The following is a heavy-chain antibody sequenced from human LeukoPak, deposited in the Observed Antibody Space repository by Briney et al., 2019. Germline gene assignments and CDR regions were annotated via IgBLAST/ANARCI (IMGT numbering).Heavy chain of an antibody. Sequence: GGSLRLSCAASGFTSRNAWMSWVRQAPGKGLEWVGRIKSRTDGGTMEYAAPVKGRFSISRDDSKNTLYLQINSLKTEDTAVYYCADLGDYAVGWGQGTLVTVSS. CDR2: IKSRTDGGTM. CDR1: GFTSRNAW. D-gene: IGHD4-17*01. CDR3: ADLGDYAVG. V-gene: IGHV3-15*01. J-gene: IGHJ4*02.